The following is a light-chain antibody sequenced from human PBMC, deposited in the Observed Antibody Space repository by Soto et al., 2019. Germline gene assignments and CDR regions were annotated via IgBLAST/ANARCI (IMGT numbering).Light chain of an antibody. Sequence: EIVLTQSPGTLSLSPGERATLSCRASQSVSSSYLAWYQQKPGQAPRLLIYGASSRATGIPDTFSGSGSGIDFTLTISRLEPYDVAGYYCHQYESSPLTFGGGTKVEIK. V-gene: IGKV3-20*01. J-gene: IGKJ4*01. CDR2: GAS. CDR3: HQYESSPLT. CDR1: QSVSSSY.